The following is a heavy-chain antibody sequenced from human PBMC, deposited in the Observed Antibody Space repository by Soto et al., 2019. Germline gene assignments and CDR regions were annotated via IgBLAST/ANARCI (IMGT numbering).Heavy chain of an antibody. J-gene: IGHJ6*02. CDR2: ISAYNGNT. CDR1: GYTFTSYG. V-gene: IGHV1-18*01. D-gene: IGHD2-2*01. Sequence: ASVKVSCKASGYTFTSYGISWARQAPGQGLEWMGWISAYNGNTNYAQKLQGRVTMTTDTSTSTAYMELRSLRSDDTAVYYCAIGYCSSTSCYQAPYYYYGMDVWGQGTTVTVSS. CDR3: AIGYCSSTSCYQAPYYYYGMDV.